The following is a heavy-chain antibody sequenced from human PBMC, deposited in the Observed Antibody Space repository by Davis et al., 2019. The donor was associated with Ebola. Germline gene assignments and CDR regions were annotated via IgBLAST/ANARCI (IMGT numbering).Heavy chain of an antibody. Sequence: SETLSLTCTVSGGSISSGDYYWSWIRQPPGKGLEWIGEINHSGSTNYNPSLKSRVTISVDTSKNQFSLKLSSVTAADTAVYYCARRDGYAPPRYWGQGTLVTVSS. CDR2: INHSGST. D-gene: IGHD5-24*01. V-gene: IGHV4-39*07. CDR3: ARRDGYAPPRY. J-gene: IGHJ4*02. CDR1: GGSISSGDYY.